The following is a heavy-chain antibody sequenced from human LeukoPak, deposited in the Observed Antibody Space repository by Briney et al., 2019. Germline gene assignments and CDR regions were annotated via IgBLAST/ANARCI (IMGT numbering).Heavy chain of an antibody. J-gene: IGHJ6*02. CDR2: IGTAGDT. D-gene: IGHD3-10*01. V-gene: IGHV3-13*01. CDR3: ARAGNMVWGASVAMDV. Sequence: GGSLRLSCAASGFTFSSYDMHWVRQATGKGLEWVSAIGTAGDTYYPGSVKGRFTISRENAKNSLYLQMNSLRAGDTAVYYCARAGNMVWGASVAMDVWGQGTTVTVSS. CDR1: GFTFSSYD.